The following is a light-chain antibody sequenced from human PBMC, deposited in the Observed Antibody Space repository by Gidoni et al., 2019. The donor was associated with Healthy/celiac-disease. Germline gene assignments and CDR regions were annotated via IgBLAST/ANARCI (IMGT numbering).Light chain of an antibody. CDR2: AAS. V-gene: IGKV1-39*01. J-gene: IGKJ1*01. CDR1: QSISSY. CDR3: QQSYSTWT. Sequence: DSQMTQSPSYLSASVGDRVTITCRSSQSISSYLNWYQPKPGKAPKLLIYAASSLQSGVPSSFSGSGSGTDFTLTISSLQPEDFATYFCQQSYSTWTFGQGTQVEIK.